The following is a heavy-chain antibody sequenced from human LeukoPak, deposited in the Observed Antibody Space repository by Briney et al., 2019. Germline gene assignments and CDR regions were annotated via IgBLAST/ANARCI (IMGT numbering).Heavy chain of an antibody. CDR2: ISGSGGST. D-gene: IGHD4-23*01. CDR3: AKDPYGGTSNRGITEFDY. V-gene: IGHV3-23*01. Sequence: GGSLRLSCAASGFTFSSYAMSWVRQAPGKGLEWVSAISGSGGSTYYADSVKGRFTISRDNSKNTLYLQMNSLRAEDTAVYYCAKDPYGGTSNRGITEFDYWGQGTLVTVSS. CDR1: GFTFSSYA. J-gene: IGHJ4*02.